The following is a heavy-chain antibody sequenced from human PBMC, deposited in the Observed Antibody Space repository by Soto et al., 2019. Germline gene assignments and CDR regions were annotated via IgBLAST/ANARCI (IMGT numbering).Heavy chain of an antibody. D-gene: IGHD1-26*01. CDR2: IIAYNGNT. V-gene: IGHV1-18*01. CDR1: GGTFSSYT. Sequence: GASVKVSCKASGGTFSSYTISWVRQAPGQGLEWMGRIIAYNGNTNYAQKFQGRVTMTTDISTSTAYMELRSLRSDDTAVYYCASYEWEPRSAFDIWGQGTMVTVSS. CDR3: ASYEWEPRSAFDI. J-gene: IGHJ3*02.